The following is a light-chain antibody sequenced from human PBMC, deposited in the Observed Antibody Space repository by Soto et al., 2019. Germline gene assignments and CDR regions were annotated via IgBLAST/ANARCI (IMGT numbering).Light chain of an antibody. V-gene: IGLV2-23*02. CDR1: SSDIGGYNY. CDR2: EVS. CDR3: CSYAGGATYV. J-gene: IGLJ1*01. Sequence: QSALTQPASMSGSPGQSITISCTGTSSDIGGYNYVSWYQQYPGKAPKLMIFEVSERPSGVSNRFSGSKSGNAASLTISGLQAEDEADYYCCSYAGGATYVFGTGTKLTVL.